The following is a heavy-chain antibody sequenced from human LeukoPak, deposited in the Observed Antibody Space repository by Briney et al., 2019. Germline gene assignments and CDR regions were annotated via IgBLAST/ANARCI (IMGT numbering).Heavy chain of an antibody. Sequence: PSETLSLTCTVSGGSISSYYWSWVRQTPGKGLEWIGYISYSGSTNYNPSLKSRVTISLDTSKNQFSLNLTSVTAADTAVYYCARLGGSHSPHGYWGQGTLVTVSS. CDR1: GGSISSYY. D-gene: IGHD1-26*01. CDR2: ISYSGST. J-gene: IGHJ4*02. V-gene: IGHV4-59*08. CDR3: ARLGGSHSPHGY.